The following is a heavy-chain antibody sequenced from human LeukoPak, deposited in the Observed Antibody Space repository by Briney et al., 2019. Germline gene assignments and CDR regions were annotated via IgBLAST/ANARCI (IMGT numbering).Heavy chain of an antibody. CDR2: IYRGGST. V-gene: IGHV3-53*01. D-gene: IGHD3-22*01. J-gene: IGHJ4*02. CDR3: ARDHYDSSGYYHGY. CDR1: GFTVSSNY. Sequence: PGGSLRLSCAASGFTVSSNYMSWVRQAPGKGLEWVSVIYRGGSTYYADSVKGRFTISRDNSKNTLYLQMNSLRAEDTAVYYCARDHYDSSGYYHGYWGQGTLVTVSS.